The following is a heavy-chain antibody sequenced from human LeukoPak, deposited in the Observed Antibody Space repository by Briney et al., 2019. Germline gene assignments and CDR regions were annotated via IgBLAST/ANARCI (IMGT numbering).Heavy chain of an antibody. D-gene: IGHD3-16*01. CDR1: GFIFRSYG. CDR3: AKDGIMHSNGLLEFDP. Sequence: PGGSLRLSCVASGFIFRSYGIHWVRQAPGKGLEWVTFIHFDGSNEYYADFVKGRFTISRDNSKNTVYLQMNSLRAEDTAVYYCAKDGIMHSNGLLEFDPWGQGTLVSVSS. V-gene: IGHV3-30*02. CDR2: IHFDGSNE. J-gene: IGHJ5*02.